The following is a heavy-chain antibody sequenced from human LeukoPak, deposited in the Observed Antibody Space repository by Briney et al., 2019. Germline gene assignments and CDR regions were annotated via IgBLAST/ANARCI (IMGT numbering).Heavy chain of an antibody. CDR2: ISGSSDYI. Sequence: PGGSLRLSCAASGFNFRSYGMSWVRQAPGKGLEWVSAISGSSDYIYYADSVKGRFTISRDNAQNTLFPQMNSLRAEDTAVYYCAKGGIVATWDAFDIWGQGTMVAVSS. CDR3: AKGGIVATWDAFDI. V-gene: IGHV3-23*01. J-gene: IGHJ3*02. D-gene: IGHD5-12*01. CDR1: GFNFRSYG.